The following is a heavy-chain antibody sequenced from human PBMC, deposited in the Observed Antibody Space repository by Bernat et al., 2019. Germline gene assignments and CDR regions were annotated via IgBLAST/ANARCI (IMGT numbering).Heavy chain of an antibody. CDR2: INPNSGGT. D-gene: IGHD6-6*01. J-gene: IGHJ5*02. Sequence: QVQLVQSGAEVKKPGASVKVSCKASGYTFTGYYMHWVRQAPGQGLEWMGWINPNSGGTNYAQKVQGWVTMTRDTYISTAYMELSRLRSDDTAVYYCARGDRNGQQLVSFDPWGQGTLVTVSS. CDR1: GYTFTGYY. CDR3: ARGDRNGQQLVSFDP. V-gene: IGHV1-2*04.